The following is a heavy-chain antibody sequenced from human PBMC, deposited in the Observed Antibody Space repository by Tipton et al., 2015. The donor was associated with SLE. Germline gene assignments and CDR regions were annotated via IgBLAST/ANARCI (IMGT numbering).Heavy chain of an antibody. CDR2: IYYSGST. V-gene: IGHV4-39*01. J-gene: IGHJ5*02. Sequence: LRLSCTVSSGSISSSSYYWGWIRQPPGKGLEWIGNIYYSGSTYYNPSLKSRVTISVDTSKNQFSLKLSSVTAADTAVYYCARVTELLWFGEARGWFDPWGQGTLVTVSS. D-gene: IGHD3-10*01. CDR1: SGSISSSSYY. CDR3: ARVTELLWFGEARGWFDP.